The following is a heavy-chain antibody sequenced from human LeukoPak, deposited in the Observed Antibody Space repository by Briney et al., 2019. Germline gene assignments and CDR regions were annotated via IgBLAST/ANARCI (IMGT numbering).Heavy chain of an antibody. V-gene: IGHV4-59*01. Sequence: SETLSLTCTVSGGSLSSSYWTWIRQPPGKGLEWIGHIYYSGSTNYNPSLKSRVTISVDTSKNQFSLKLTSVTAADTAVYYCARGVNSGYFDYCGQGTLVSVSS. D-gene: IGHD1-26*01. CDR3: ARGVNSGYFDY. J-gene: IGHJ4*02. CDR2: IYYSGST. CDR1: GGSLSSSY.